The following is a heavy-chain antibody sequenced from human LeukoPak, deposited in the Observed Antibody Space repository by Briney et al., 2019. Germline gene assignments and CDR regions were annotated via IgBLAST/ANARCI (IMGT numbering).Heavy chain of an antibody. CDR3: ARHYYSSGSYYSRSYYYGMDV. CDR2: ISYSGST. J-gene: IGHJ6*02. V-gene: IGHV4-59*08. Sequence: RSSETLSLTCTVSGGSMSSYYWTWIRQPPGKGLEWIGYISYSGSTNYNPSLKSRVTISIGMSKNQFSLKLSSVTAADTAVYYCARHYYSSGSYYSRSYYYGMDVWGQGTSVTVSS. D-gene: IGHD3-10*01. CDR1: GGSMSSYY.